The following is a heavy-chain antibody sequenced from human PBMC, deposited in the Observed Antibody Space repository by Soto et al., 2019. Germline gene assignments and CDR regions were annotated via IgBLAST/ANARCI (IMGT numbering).Heavy chain of an antibody. Sequence: QITLRESGPTLVRPTQTLTLTCTFSGFSLNTDEESVSWIRQPPGKAPEWLALIYWDDDKRYKPSLKNRVTITKDPSKNQVVLTMSNMSPVDTAIYYCAQGRAEWAYFDYWGQGTPVTVSS. CDR2: IYWDDDK. D-gene: IGHD1-26*01. CDR1: GFSLNTDEES. J-gene: IGHJ4*02. CDR3: AQGRAEWAYFDY. V-gene: IGHV2-5*02.